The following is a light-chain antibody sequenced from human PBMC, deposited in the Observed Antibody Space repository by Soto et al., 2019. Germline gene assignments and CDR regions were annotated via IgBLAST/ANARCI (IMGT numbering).Light chain of an antibody. J-gene: IGKJ4*01. Sequence: EIVVTQSPDTLSLSPGERATLSCRASLSLSSSSLAWYQQKPGQAPRLLIYGASSRATGIPDRFSGSGSGTDFTLTISRLEPEDFALYYCQEYGSSVQLTFGGGTKVEIK. CDR2: GAS. CDR1: LSLSSSS. V-gene: IGKV3-20*01. CDR3: QEYGSSVQLT.